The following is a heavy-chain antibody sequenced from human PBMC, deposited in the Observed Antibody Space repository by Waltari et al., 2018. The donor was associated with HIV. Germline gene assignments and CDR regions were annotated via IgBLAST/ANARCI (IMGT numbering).Heavy chain of an antibody. J-gene: IGHJ5*01. Sequence: EVQLVVSGGGLVQPGGSLRLSCAAAGFTFSSYWLSWVRKAPGKGLEWVANIKQDGSEKYYVDSVKGRFTMSRDNAKNSLYLQMNSPRAEDTAVYYCARVYSSSSGRALDSWGQGTLVTVSS. CDR2: IKQDGSEK. D-gene: IGHD6-19*01. V-gene: IGHV3-7*01. CDR1: GFTFSSYW. CDR3: ARVYSSSSGRALDS.